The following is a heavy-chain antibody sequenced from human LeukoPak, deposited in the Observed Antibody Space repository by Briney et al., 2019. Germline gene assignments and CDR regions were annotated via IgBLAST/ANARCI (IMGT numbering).Heavy chain of an antibody. Sequence: SETLSLTCALYGESFSGYYFNWIRQPPGKGLEWIGEINYRGSTNYNPSLKSRVTISVDTSKNQFSLKLSSVTAADTAVYYCARHAYDSSGYYYHPLDYWGQGTLVTVSS. CDR1: GESFSGYY. J-gene: IGHJ4*02. V-gene: IGHV4-34*01. D-gene: IGHD3-22*01. CDR2: INYRGST. CDR3: ARHAYDSSGYYYHPLDY.